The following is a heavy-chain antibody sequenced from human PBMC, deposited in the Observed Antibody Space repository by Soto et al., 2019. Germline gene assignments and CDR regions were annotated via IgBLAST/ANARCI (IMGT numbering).Heavy chain of an antibody. V-gene: IGHV4-30-4*01. CDR1: GGSISSGDYY. CDR3: ARQNYGSGSYYGMDV. Sequence: SETLSLTCTVSGGSISSGDYYWSWIRQPPGKGLEWIGYIYYSGSTYYNPSLKSRVTISVDTSKNQFSLKLSPVTAADTAVYYCARQNYGSGSYYGMDVWGQGTTVTVSS. J-gene: IGHJ6*02. D-gene: IGHD3-10*01. CDR2: IYYSGST.